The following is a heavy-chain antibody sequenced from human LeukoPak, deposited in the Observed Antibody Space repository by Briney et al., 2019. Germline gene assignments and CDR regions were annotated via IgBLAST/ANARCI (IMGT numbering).Heavy chain of an antibody. V-gene: IGHV1-69*13. CDR1: GGTFSSYA. J-gene: IGHJ5*02. D-gene: IGHD1-26*01. Sequence: SVKVSCKASGGTFSSYAISWVRQAPGQGLEWTGGIIPIFGTANYAQKFQGRVTITADESTSTAYLELSSLRSEDTAVYYCARSPDLGEYSGSYGRFDPWGQGTLVTVSS. CDR2: IIPIFGTA. CDR3: ARSPDLGEYSGSYGRFDP.